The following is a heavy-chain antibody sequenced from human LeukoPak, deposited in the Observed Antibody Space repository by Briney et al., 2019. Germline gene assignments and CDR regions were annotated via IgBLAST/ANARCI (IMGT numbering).Heavy chain of an antibody. CDR2: ISAYNGNT. Sequence: ASVKVSCKASGYTFTNYGISWVRQAPGQGLEWMGWISAYNGNTNYAQKLQGRVTMTTDTSTSTAYMELGSLRSDDTAVYYCARDPCANGVCYFDFWGQGTLVTVSS. J-gene: IGHJ4*02. D-gene: IGHD2-8*01. CDR1: GYTFTNYG. V-gene: IGHV1-18*01. CDR3: ARDPCANGVCYFDF.